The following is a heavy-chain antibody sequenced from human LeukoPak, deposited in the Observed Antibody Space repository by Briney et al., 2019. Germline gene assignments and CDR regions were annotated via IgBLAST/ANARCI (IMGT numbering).Heavy chain of an antibody. CDR1: GFTFSSYS. D-gene: IGHD3-22*01. J-gene: IGHJ6*02. V-gene: IGHV3-21*01. CDR3: ARDKFSIVGGGMDV. CDR2: ISSSSSYI. Sequence: GGSLRLPCAASGFTFSSYSMNWVRQAPGKGLEWVSSISSSSSYIYYADSVKGLFTISRDNAKNSLYLQMNSLRAEDTAVYYCARDKFSIVGGGMDVWGQGTTVTVSS.